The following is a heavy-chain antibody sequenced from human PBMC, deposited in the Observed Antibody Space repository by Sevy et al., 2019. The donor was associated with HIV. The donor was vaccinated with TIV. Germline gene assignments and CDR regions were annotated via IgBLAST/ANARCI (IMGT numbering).Heavy chain of an antibody. Sequence: GGSLRLSCTTSGFTFDDYAMSWFRQAPGKGLEWVACIRRNSYEAYGGTTDYGASVKGRFIISRDDSKSIAYLQMSSLKTEDTAVYYCTRGLATADTPEYYFDYWGQGTLVTVSS. V-gene: IGHV3-49*03. J-gene: IGHJ4*02. CDR1: GFTFDDYA. CDR2: IRRNSYEAYGGTT. D-gene: IGHD5-12*01. CDR3: TRGLATADTPEYYFDY.